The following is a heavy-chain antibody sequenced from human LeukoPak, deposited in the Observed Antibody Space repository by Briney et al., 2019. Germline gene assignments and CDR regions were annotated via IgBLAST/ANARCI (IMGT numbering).Heavy chain of an antibody. D-gene: IGHD4-17*01. CDR1: GFTFSSYS. V-gene: IGHV3-21*01. Sequence: PGGSLRLSCAASGFTFSSYSMNWVRQAPGKGLEWVSSISSSSSYIYYADSVKGRFTISRDSAKNSLYLQMNSLRAEDTAVYYCARGGLRSTTGDYWGQGTLVTVSS. CDR2: ISSSSSYI. J-gene: IGHJ4*02. CDR3: ARGGLRSTTGDY.